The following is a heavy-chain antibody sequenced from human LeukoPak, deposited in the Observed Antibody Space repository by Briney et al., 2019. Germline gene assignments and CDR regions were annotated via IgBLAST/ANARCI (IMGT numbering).Heavy chain of an antibody. D-gene: IGHD2-2*01. J-gene: IGHJ4*02. CDR3: ASTERCSTTCPLDY. V-gene: IGHV4-34*01. Sequence: SDTLSLTCAVYGGSFRGYYWSWIRQPPGKGLEWIGEINHSGSTNYNPSLKSRVTISLDTSMKKFSLKLNSVTAADTAVYYCASTERCSTTCPLDYWGQGTLVTVSS. CDR2: INHSGST. CDR1: GGSFRGYY.